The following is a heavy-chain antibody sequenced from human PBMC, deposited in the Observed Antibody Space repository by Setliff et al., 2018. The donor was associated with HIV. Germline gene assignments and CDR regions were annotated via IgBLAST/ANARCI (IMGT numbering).Heavy chain of an antibody. CDR2: MYYRGTT. CDR3: VRQGLTMNRGVPAPILYYFDY. V-gene: IGHV4-39*01. Sequence: SETLSLTCTVSGGSIISSSYYWGWIRQPPGKGLEWIGTMYYRGTTYNNPSLKSRVTFSADTSKNQFSLNLSSVTATDTAVYYCVRQGLTMNRGVPAPILYYFDYWGQGILVTVSS. D-gene: IGHD3-10*01. CDR1: GGSIISSSYY. J-gene: IGHJ4*02.